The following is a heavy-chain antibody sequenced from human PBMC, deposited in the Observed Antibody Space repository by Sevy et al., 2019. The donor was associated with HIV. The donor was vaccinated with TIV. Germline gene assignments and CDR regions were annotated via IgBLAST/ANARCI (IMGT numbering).Heavy chain of an antibody. J-gene: IGHJ2*01. CDR3: AREGDLRYFDF. D-gene: IGHD3-10*01. V-gene: IGHV3-11*01. Sequence: GGSLRLSCAASKFTFSDYYMSWIRQAPGEGLEWVSYISNSGSTIYYADSVKGRFTISRDNAQSSMYLQMNRLRAEDTAVYYCAREGDLRYFDFWGRGTLVTVSS. CDR2: ISNSGSTI. CDR1: KFTFSDYY.